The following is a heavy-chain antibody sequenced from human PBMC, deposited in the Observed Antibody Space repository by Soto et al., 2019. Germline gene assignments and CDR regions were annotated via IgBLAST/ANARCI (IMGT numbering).Heavy chain of an antibody. CDR3: SGGVGDAV. J-gene: IGHJ4*02. CDR2: INQDGSEK. V-gene: IGHV3-7*04. Sequence: EVHLVESGGGLVQMGGSLRLSCAIFESTVSRDWMNWVRQAPGKGLEGVAHINQDGSEKYYVDSVKGGFTISRDNAKKSLYLQMNSLRPADTAMYYCSGGVGDAVWGQGTLVTVSS. CDR1: ESTVSRDW. D-gene: IGHD1-26*01.